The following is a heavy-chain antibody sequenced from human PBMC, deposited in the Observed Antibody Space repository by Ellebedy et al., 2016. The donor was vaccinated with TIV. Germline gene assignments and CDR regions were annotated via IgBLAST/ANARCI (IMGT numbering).Heavy chain of an antibody. Sequence: GESLKISXAASGFTFSSYSMNWVRQAPGKGLEWVSSISSSSSYIYYADSVKGRFTISRDNAKNSLYLQMNSLRAEDTALYYCAKDNPSGYCSGGSCHNDWYFDLWGRGTLVTVSS. CDR3: AKDNPSGYCSGGSCHNDWYFDL. CDR1: GFTFSSYS. CDR2: ISSSSSYI. V-gene: IGHV3-21*04. D-gene: IGHD2-15*01. J-gene: IGHJ2*01.